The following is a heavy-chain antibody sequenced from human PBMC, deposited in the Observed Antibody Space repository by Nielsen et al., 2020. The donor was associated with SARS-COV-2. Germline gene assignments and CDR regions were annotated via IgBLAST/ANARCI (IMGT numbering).Heavy chain of an antibody. CDR2: ISGSGGST. D-gene: IGHD5-12*01. CDR1: GFTFSSYA. V-gene: IGHV3-23*01. Sequence: GESLKISCAASGFTFSSYAMSWVRQAPGKGLEWVSAISGSGGSTYYADSVKGRFTISRDNSKNTLYLQMNSLRAEDTAVYYCAKGLYSGYEVFDYWGQGTLVTVSS. CDR3: AKGLYSGYEVFDY. J-gene: IGHJ4*02.